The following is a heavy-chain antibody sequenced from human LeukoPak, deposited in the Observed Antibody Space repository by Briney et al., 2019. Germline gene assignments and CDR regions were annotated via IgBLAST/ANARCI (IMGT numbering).Heavy chain of an antibody. CDR3: ARGGSGYYPSTLTG. Sequence: GGSLRLSCAASGFTFSSYGMHWVRQAPGKGLEWVAVISYDGSNKYYADSVKGRFTISRDNSKNTLYLQMNSLRAEDTAVYYCARGGSGYYPSTLTGWGQGTLVTVSS. J-gene: IGHJ4*02. CDR2: ISYDGSNK. V-gene: IGHV3-30*03. D-gene: IGHD3-22*01. CDR1: GFTFSSYG.